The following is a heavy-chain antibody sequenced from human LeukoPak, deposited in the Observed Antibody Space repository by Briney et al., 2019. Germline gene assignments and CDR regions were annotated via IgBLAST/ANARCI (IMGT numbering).Heavy chain of an antibody. D-gene: IGHD6-13*01. CDR3: AKYSRPSSRVFDY. CDR1: GFTFSSYP. V-gene: IGHV3-23*01. CDR2: IDTSGNT. J-gene: IGHJ4*02. Sequence: PGTSLRLSCACSGFTFSSYPMTWVRQPPGKGLDWVSTIDTSGNTDYADSVKGRFTISRENYRHTLYLPTNSLSAEDTAVYFCAKYSRPSSRVFDYWGQGTLATVSP.